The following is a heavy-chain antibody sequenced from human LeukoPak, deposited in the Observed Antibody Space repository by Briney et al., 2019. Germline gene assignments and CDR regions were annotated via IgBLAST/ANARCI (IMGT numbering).Heavy chain of an antibody. J-gene: IGHJ3*02. CDR2: INHSGST. CDR3: ARAIFGVVINAFDI. V-gene: IGHV4-34*01. D-gene: IGHD3-3*01. Sequence: KPSETLSLTCAVYGGSFSGYYWSWIRQPPGKGLEWIGEINHSGSTNYNPSLKSRVTISVDTSKNQFSLKLSSVTAADTAVYYCARAIFGVVINAFDIWGQGTMVTVSS. CDR1: GGSFSGYY.